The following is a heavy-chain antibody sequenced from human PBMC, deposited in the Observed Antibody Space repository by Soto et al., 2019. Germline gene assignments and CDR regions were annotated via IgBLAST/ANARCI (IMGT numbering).Heavy chain of an antibody. Sequence: AGGSLRLSCAASRFSFSNFWMTWVRQAPGKALEWVANINEDGTEKHHVDSVEGRFTISRDNAKNLLFLQMYGLRVEDTAVYYCARDLGRALVGFYYGLDVWGQGTTVTVSS. D-gene: IGHD1-1*01. V-gene: IGHV3-7*01. CDR1: RFSFSNFW. CDR3: ARDLGRALVGFYYGLDV. CDR2: INEDGTEK. J-gene: IGHJ6*02.